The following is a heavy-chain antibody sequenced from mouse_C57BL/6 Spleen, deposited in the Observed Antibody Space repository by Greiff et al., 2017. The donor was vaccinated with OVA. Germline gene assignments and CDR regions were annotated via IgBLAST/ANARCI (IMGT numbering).Heavy chain of an antibody. Sequence: EVQLQQSGAELVRPGASVKLSCTASGFNIKDDYMHWVKQRPEQGLEWIGWIDPENGDTEYASKFQGKATITADTSSNTAYLQLSSLTSEDTAVYDCTTGGSWFAYWGQGTLVTVSA. CDR3: TTGGSWFAY. V-gene: IGHV14-4*01. CDR2: IDPENGDT. CDR1: GFNIKDDY. D-gene: IGHD3-1*01. J-gene: IGHJ3*01.